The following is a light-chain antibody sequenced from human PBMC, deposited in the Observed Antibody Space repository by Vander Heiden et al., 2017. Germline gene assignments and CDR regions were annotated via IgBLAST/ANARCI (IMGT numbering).Light chain of an antibody. V-gene: IGKV1-33*01. Sequence: DIHMTPSPSSLSASVGDRVIITCQASQDISNYLKWYQQKPGKAPKLLIYDASNLETGVPSRFSGSGSGTDFTFTISSLRPEDIATYYCQQYDNLPFTFGQGTKLEI. CDR3: QQYDNLPFT. CDR2: DAS. CDR1: QDISNY. J-gene: IGKJ2*01.